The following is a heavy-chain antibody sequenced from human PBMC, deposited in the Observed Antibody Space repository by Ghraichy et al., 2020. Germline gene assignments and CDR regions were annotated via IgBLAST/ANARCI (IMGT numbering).Heavy chain of an antibody. V-gene: IGHV3-53*01. Sequence: GGSLRLSCAASGFTVSSNYMSWVRQAPGKGLEWVSVIYSGGSTYYADSVKGRFTISRDNSKNTLYLQMNSLRAEDTAVYYCARDVVGGNPDDAFDIWGQGTMVTVSS. CDR2: IYSGGST. CDR3: ARDVVGGNPDDAFDI. CDR1: GFTVSSNY. D-gene: IGHD4-23*01. J-gene: IGHJ3*02.